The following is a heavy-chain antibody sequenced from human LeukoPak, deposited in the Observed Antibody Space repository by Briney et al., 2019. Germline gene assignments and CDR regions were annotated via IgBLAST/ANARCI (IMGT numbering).Heavy chain of an antibody. D-gene: IGHD2-2*01. J-gene: IGHJ4*02. Sequence: GGSLRLSCAASGFTFSSYSMNWVRQAPGKGLEWVSSISSSSSYIYYADSVKGRFTISRDNAKNSLYLQMNSLRAEDTAVYYCARDREDIVVVPDYYFDYWGQGTLDTVSS. CDR2: ISSSSSYI. CDR3: ARDREDIVVVPDYYFDY. CDR1: GFTFSSYS. V-gene: IGHV3-21*01.